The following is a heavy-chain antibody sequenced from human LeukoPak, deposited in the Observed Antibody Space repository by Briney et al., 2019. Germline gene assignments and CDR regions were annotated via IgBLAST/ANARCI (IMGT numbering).Heavy chain of an antibody. CDR2: IYSGGST. V-gene: IGHV3-53*01. J-gene: IGHJ4*02. D-gene: IGHD3-22*01. Sequence: ETLSLTRTVSGGSISSNYMSWVRQAPGKGLEWVSVIYSGGSTYYADSVKGRFTISRDNSKNTLYLQMNSLRAEDTAVYYCARDIAYDSSGYYSPHFDYWGQGTLVTVSS. CDR3: ARDIAYDSSGYYSPHFDY. CDR1: GGSISSNY.